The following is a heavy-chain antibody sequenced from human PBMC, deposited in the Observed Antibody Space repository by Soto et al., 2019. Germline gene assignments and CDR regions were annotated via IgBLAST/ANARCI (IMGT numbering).Heavy chain of an antibody. J-gene: IGHJ3*02. CDR1: GDSVSSNSAA. CDR3: ARVRRSGTELTDTFDI. CDR2: TYYRSKWYN. V-gene: IGHV6-1*01. D-gene: IGHD1-1*01. Sequence: SQTLSLTCVISGDSVSSNSAAWNWIRQSPSRGLEWLGRTYYRSKWYNDYAVSVKSRITINPDTSKNQFSLQLNSVTPEDTAVYYCARVRRSGTELTDTFDIWGQGTMVTVSS.